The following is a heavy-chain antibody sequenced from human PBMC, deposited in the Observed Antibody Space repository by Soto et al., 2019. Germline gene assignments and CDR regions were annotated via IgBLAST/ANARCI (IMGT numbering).Heavy chain of an antibody. V-gene: IGHV4-38-2*01. D-gene: IGHD5-12*01. Sequence: SETLSRAGAVSMYPVSSGYYWGCIRQPPGKGLEWIGIIHHSWSTYYNPSLRSRITISVDTSKNQFSLKMPSVTAADTAVYYCARSSGYVPGGYWGQGILVTVSS. J-gene: IGHJ4*02. CDR2: IHHSWST. CDR3: ARSSGYVPGGY. CDR1: MYPVSSGYY.